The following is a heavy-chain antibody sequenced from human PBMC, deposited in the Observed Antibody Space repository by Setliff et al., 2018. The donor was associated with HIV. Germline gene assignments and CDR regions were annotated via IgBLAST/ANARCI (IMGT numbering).Heavy chain of an antibody. CDR2: ISSSGGRT. CDR1: GFTFSNYV. D-gene: IGHD2-15*01. Sequence: QPGGSLRLSCAASGFTFSNYVMSWVRQTPGKGLEWVSVISSSGGRTYHADSVKGRFTISRDNSKNTLYLQMSSLRVEDTAVYYCAALAAVFDYWGQGTMVTVSS. J-gene: IGHJ4*03. CDR3: AALAAVFDY. V-gene: IGHV3-23*01.